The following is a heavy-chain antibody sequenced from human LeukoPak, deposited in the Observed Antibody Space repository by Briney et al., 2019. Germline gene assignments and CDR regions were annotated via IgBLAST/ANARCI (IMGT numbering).Heavy chain of an antibody. J-gene: IGHJ6*04. CDR2: IISSSNII. CDR3: ARAVGHGSGSPRLDV. V-gene: IGHV3-48*01. Sequence: GGSLRLSCAVSGFTFSTHSMNWVRQAPGTGLEWVSYIISSSNIIYYADSVKGRFTISRDNAKNSLYLQMNSLRAEDTAVYYCARAVGHGSGSPRLDVWGKGTTVTVSS. CDR1: GFTFSTHS. D-gene: IGHD3-10*01.